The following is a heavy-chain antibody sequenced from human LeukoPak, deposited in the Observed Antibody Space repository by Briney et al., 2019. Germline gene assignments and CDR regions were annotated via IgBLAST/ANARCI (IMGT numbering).Heavy chain of an antibody. CDR3: ARLFPSAVVITGHYYCDF. D-gene: IGHD3-22*01. V-gene: IGHV5-51*01. J-gene: IGHJ4*02. Sequence: PGEPLQISCKGSGYSFTSYWIGWVRPMPGKGLEWMGIIYPGDSDTRNSPSLQGQVTLSADKSISTAYLQWSSLKASDTAMYYCARLFPSAVVITGHYYCDFWGQGPVVTVSS. CDR1: GYSFTSYW. CDR2: IYPGDSDT.